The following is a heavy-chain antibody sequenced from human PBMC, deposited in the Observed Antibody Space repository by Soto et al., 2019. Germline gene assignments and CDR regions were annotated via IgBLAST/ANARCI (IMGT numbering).Heavy chain of an antibody. D-gene: IGHD2-2*01. J-gene: IGHJ6*03. Sequence: ASVKVSCKASGYTFTSYGISWVRQAPGQGLEWMGWISAYNGNTNYAQKLQGRVTMTTDTSTSTAYMELRSLRSDDTAVYYCARGGWGYCSSSSCYSSDYYYYYYMDVWGKGTTVTVS. CDR2: ISAYNGNT. CDR3: ARGGWGYCSSSSCYSSDYYYYYYMDV. V-gene: IGHV1-18*01. CDR1: GYTFTSYG.